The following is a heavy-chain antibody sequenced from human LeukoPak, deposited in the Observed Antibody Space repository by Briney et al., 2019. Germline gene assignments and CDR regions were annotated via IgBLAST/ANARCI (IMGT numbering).Heavy chain of an antibody. CDR3: ARQASPLYCTNGVCSLSDY. D-gene: IGHD2-8*01. CDR2: VYPGDSDT. J-gene: IGHJ4*02. V-gene: IGHV5-51*01. Sequence: GESLKISCKGSGYSFTSYWIGWVRQMPGKGLEWMGIVYPGDSDTRYSPSFQGQVTISADKSISTAYLQWSSLKASDTAMYYCARQASPLYCTNGVCSLSDYWGQGTLVTVSS. CDR1: GYSFTSYW.